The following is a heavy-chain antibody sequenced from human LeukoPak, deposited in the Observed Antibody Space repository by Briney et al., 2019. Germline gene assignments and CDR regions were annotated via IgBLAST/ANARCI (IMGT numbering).Heavy chain of an antibody. D-gene: IGHD3-10*01. J-gene: IGHJ4*02. Sequence: SETLSLTCAVYGGSFSGYYWSWIRQPPGKGLEWIGEINHSGSTNYNPSLKSRVTISVDTSKNQFSLKLSSVTAADTAVYYCASPGGSGSDTSIDYWGQGTPVTVSS. V-gene: IGHV4-34*01. CDR2: INHSGST. CDR1: GGSFSGYY. CDR3: ASPGGSGSDTSIDY.